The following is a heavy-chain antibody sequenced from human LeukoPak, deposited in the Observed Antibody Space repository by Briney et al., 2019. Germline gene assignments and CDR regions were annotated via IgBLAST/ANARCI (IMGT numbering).Heavy chain of an antibody. CDR3: ARADYDILTGYANFDY. CDR1: GFTFSSYS. V-gene: IGHV3-21*01. Sequence: PGGSLRLSCAASGFTFSSYSMNWVRQAPGKGLEWVSSISSSSSYIYYADSVKGRFTISRDNAKNSLYLQMNSLRAEDTAVYYCARADYDILTGYANFDYWGQGTLVTVSS. CDR2: ISSSSSYI. D-gene: IGHD3-9*01. J-gene: IGHJ4*02.